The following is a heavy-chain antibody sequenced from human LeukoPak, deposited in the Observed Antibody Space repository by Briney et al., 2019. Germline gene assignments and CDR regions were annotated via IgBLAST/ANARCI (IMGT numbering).Heavy chain of an antibody. Sequence: GGSLRLSCAASGFTFSSYAMHWVRQAPGKGLEWVAVISYDGSNKYYADSVKGRFTISRDNSKNTLYLQMNSLRAEDTAVYYCARDSLPTIAVAGVGGCWGQGTLVTVSS. V-gene: IGHV3-30-3*01. CDR3: ARDSLPTIAVAGVGGC. D-gene: IGHD6-19*01. CDR2: ISYDGSNK. J-gene: IGHJ4*02. CDR1: GFTFSSYA.